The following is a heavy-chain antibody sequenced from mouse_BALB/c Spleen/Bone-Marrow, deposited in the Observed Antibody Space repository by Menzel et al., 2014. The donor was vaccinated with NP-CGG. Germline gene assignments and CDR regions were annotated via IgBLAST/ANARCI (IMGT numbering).Heavy chain of an antibody. D-gene: IGHD1-2*01. CDR2: IWSGGST. CDR1: GFSLTSYG. V-gene: IGHV2-4-1*01. CDR3: ARNWGYGYLFYAMDY. Sequence: VHLVESGPGLVQPSQSLSITCTVSGFSLTSYGVHWVRQSPGKGLEWLGVIWSGGSTDYNAAFISRLSISKDNSKSQVFFKMNSLQADDTAIYDCARNWGYGYLFYAMDYWGQGTSVTVSS. J-gene: IGHJ4*01.